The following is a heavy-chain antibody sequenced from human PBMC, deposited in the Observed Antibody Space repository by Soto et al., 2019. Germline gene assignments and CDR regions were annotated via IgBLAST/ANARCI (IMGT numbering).Heavy chain of an antibody. V-gene: IGHV3-21*01. Sequence: EVQLVESGGGLVKPGGSLRLSCATSGFTFSSYSMNWVRQAPGKGLEWVSSISSSNRYIYYADSVKGRFTISRDNAKNSLFLQMNSLRAEDTALYYCARDVYSSSRYFDSWGQGTLVTVSS. CDR3: ARDVYSSSRYFDS. D-gene: IGHD6-6*01. J-gene: IGHJ4*02. CDR1: GFTFSSYS. CDR2: ISSSNRYI.